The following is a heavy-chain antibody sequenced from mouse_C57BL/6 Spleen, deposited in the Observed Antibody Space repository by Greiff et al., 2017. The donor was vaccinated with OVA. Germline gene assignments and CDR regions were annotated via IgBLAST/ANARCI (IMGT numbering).Heavy chain of an antibody. D-gene: IGHD2-4*01. V-gene: IGHV1-19*01. CDR3: ARSLYDYDGGDAMDY. J-gene: IGHJ4*01. CDR2: INPYNGGT. CDR1: GYTFTDYY. Sequence: EVQLVESGPVLVKPGASVKMSCKASGYTFTDYYMNWVKQSHGKSLEWIGVINPYNGGTSYNQKFKGKATLTVDKSSSTAYMELNSLTSEDSAVYYCARSLYDYDGGDAMDYWGQGTSVTVSS.